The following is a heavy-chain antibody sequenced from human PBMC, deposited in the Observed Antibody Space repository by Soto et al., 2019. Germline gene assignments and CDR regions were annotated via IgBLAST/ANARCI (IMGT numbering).Heavy chain of an antibody. CDR2: IDPSDSYT. J-gene: IGHJ6*01. Sequence: PGESLNISCKGSGYSFTSYWISWLRQMPGQGPERMGRIDPSDSYTNYSPAFQGHVTISADKSISTAYLQWSSLKASDTAMYYCASSSDEYSSSSGIYYYYYGIDVWGQGSTVTV. CDR1: GYSFTSYW. CDR3: ASSSDEYSSSSGIYYYYYGIDV. V-gene: IGHV5-10-1*01. D-gene: IGHD6-6*01.